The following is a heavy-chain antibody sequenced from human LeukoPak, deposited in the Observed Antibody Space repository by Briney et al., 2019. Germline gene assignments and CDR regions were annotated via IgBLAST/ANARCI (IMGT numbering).Heavy chain of an antibody. V-gene: IGHV1-2*02. CDR2: NNSNSGGT. CDR3: GRGHKSSPSCDF. Sequence: GASVTVSFKTSVYTFIHYYVLWVRQAPGQGRAGLGWNNSNSGGTKYAQEFQGRVTMTRDTSTTTAYMELSGLRSDDTAVYYCGRGHKSSPSCDFWGQGTLVTVSS. D-gene: IGHD3/OR15-3a*01. J-gene: IGHJ1*01. CDR1: VYTFIHYY.